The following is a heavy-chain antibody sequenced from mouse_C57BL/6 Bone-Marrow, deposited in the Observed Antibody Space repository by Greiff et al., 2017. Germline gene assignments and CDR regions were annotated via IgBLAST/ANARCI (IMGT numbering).Heavy chain of an antibody. CDR3: ARGMDY. CDR1: GYTFTSYW. V-gene: IGHV1-69*01. J-gene: IGHJ4*01. Sequence: QVQLQQPGAELVMPGASVKLSCKASGYTFTSYWMHWVKQRPGQGLEWIGEIHPSDSYTNYNQKFKGKSTLTVDKSSSTAYMQLSSLTSEDSAGYYCARGMDYWGQGTSVTVSS. CDR2: IHPSDSYT.